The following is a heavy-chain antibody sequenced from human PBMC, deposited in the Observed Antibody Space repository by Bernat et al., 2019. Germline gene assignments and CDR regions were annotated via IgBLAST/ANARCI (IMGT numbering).Heavy chain of an antibody. J-gene: IGHJ4*02. Sequence: QVQLVQSGAEVKKPGASVKVSCKASGYTFTTYYMHWVRRAPGQGLEWMGIINPSGGTTNYAQKFQGRVTMTRDTSTSTVYMELSSLRSEDTAVYYCARGRGTGDFDYWGQGTLVTVSS. V-gene: IGHV1-46*01. CDR1: GYTFTTYY. D-gene: IGHD3-10*01. CDR3: ARGRGTGDFDY. CDR2: INPSGGTT.